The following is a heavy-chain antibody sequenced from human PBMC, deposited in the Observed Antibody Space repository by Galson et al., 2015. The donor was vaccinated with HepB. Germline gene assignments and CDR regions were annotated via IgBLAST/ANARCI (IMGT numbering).Heavy chain of an antibody. CDR2: ISSSSSYI. CDR1: GFTFSSYS. CDR3: ARDPTFGGVIVPHFDY. D-gene: IGHD3-16*02. V-gene: IGHV3-21*01. Sequence: SLRLSCAASGFTFSSYSMNWVRQAPGEGLEWVSSISSSSSYIYYADSVKGRFTISRDNAKNSLYLQMNSLRAEDTAVYYCARDPTFGGVIVPHFDYWGQGTLVTVSS. J-gene: IGHJ4*02.